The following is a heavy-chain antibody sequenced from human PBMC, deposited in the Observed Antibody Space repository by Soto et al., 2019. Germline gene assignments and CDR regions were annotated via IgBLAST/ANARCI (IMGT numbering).Heavy chain of an antibody. CDR1: GGSISSSSYY. Sequence: SETLSLTCTVSGGSISSSSYYWGWIRQPPGKGLEWIGSIYYSGSTYYNPSLKSRVTISVDTSKNQFSLKLSSVTAADTAVYYCRGVREDDMDVWGKGTTVTVSS. V-gene: IGHV4-39*01. CDR2: IYYSGST. D-gene: IGHD3-10*01. J-gene: IGHJ6*03. CDR3: RGVREDDMDV.